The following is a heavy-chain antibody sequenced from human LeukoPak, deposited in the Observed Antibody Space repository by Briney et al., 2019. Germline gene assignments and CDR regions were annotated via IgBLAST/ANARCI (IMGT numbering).Heavy chain of an antibody. Sequence: PSETLSLTCAVYGGSFSGYYRSWIRQPPGKGLEWIGEINHSGSTNYNPSLKSRVTISVDTSKNQFSLKLSSVTAADTAVYYCARARTIFGVVTSLNWFDPWGQGTLVTVSS. CDR1: GGSFSGYY. CDR2: INHSGST. V-gene: IGHV4-34*01. D-gene: IGHD3-3*01. J-gene: IGHJ5*02. CDR3: ARARTIFGVVTSLNWFDP.